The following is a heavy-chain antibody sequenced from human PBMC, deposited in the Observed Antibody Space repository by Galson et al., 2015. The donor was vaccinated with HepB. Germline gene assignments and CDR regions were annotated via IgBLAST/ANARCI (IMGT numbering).Heavy chain of an antibody. V-gene: IGHV1-18*01. D-gene: IGHD6-13*01. CDR1: GYSFTSKG. CDR3: ARGYSSSWVIAEYFQH. CDR2: ISTNSGDT. J-gene: IGHJ1*01. Sequence: SVKVSCKASGYSFTSKGISWVRQAPGQGLEWMGWISTNSGDTNYAQKFQGRVTMTTDTSTSTAYMELRSLRSEDTAVYYCARGYSSSWVIAEYFQHWGQGTLVTVSS.